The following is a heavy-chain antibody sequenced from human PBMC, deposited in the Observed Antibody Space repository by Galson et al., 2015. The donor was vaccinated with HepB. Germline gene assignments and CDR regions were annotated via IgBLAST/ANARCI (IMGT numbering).Heavy chain of an antibody. Sequence: SLRLSCAASRFTFSDYYMSWIRQAPGKGLEWVSYISSTGSYTDCADSVKGRFTISRDNAMKSLYLQMNSLRAEDTAVYYCARDRLSYDSSGYYYENHAFDIWGQGTMVTVSS. CDR2: ISSTGSYT. D-gene: IGHD3-22*01. CDR3: ARDRLSYDSSGYYYENHAFDI. J-gene: IGHJ3*02. CDR1: RFTFSDYY. V-gene: IGHV3-11*06.